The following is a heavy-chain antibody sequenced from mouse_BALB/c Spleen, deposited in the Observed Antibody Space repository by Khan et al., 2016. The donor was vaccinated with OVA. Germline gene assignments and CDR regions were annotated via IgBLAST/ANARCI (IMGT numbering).Heavy chain of an antibody. Sequence: VQLKESGAELVRPGALVNLPCKASAFNIKDYYMHWVKQRPEQGLEWIGWIDPENGTIIYDPKFQGKASLTSDPSSNTAYLQLSSLTSEDTAVYYCARDGYSPWFAYWGQGTLVTVSA. CDR1: AFNIKDYY. J-gene: IGHJ3*01. D-gene: IGHD2-3*01. CDR2: IDPENGTI. CDR3: ARDGYSPWFAY. V-gene: IGHV14-1*02.